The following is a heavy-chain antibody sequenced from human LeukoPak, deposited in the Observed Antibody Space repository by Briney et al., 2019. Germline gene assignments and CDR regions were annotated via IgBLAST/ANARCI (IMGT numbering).Heavy chain of an antibody. CDR3: ASPRHHWRYFDY. CDR2: INHSGST. J-gene: IGHJ4*02. CDR1: GGSFSGYY. Sequence: SETLSLTCAVYGGSFSGYYWSWIRQPPGKGLEWIGEINHSGSTNYNPFLKSRVTISVDTSKNQFSLKLSSVTAADTAVYYCASPRHHWRYFDYWGQGTLVTVSS. V-gene: IGHV4-34*01.